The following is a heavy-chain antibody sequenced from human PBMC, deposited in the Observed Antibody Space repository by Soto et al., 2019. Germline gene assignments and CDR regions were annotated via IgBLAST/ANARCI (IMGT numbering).Heavy chain of an antibody. CDR3: ASSPVTPPEYFQH. J-gene: IGHJ1*01. CDR1: GFTFSSYA. D-gene: IGHD2-21*02. CDR2: ISYDGSNK. V-gene: IGHV3-30-3*01. Sequence: GGSLRLSCAASGFTFSSYAMHWVRQAPGKGLEWVAVISYDGSNKYYADSVKGRFTISRDNSKNTLYLQMNSLRAEDTAVYYCASSPVTPPEYFQHWGQGTLVTVSS.